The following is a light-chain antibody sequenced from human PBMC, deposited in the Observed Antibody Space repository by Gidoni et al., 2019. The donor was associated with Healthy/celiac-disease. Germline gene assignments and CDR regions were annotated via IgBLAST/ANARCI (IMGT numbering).Light chain of an antibody. V-gene: IGKV1-9*01. J-gene: IGKJ3*01. CDR1: QGISSY. Sequence: DIQLTPSPSFLSASVGDRVTITCRASQGISSYLAWYQQKPGKAPKLLIYAASTLQSGVPSRFSGSGSGTEFTLTISSLQPEDFATYYCQQLNSYLFTFGPGTKVDIK. CDR2: AAS. CDR3: QQLNSYLFT.